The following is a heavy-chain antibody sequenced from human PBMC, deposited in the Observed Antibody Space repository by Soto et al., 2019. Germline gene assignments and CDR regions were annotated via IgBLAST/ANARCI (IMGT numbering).Heavy chain of an antibody. D-gene: IGHD2-15*01. V-gene: IGHV4-39*01. CDR1: GYSVRSSDYY. CDR2: MFYSGLT. CDR3: APLTVSLSGPYGIHV. Sequence: SETLSLTCSVSGYSVRSSDYYWSWIRHPPGKRLEWVGSMFYSGLTYYNPSLKSRVTLYVDTSKNHFSVRMNSVTAADTAVYYCAPLTVSLSGPYGIHVWGQGTTVTVSS. J-gene: IGHJ6*02.